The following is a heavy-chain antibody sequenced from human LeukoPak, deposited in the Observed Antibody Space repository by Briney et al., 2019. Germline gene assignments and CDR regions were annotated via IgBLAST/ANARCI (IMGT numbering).Heavy chain of an antibody. D-gene: IGHD2-8*01. Sequence: ASVKVSCKVSGYTLTELSMHWVRQAPGKGLEWMGGFDPKNGETIFAQKFQDRVTMTEDTSTNTAYMELSSLRSEDTAVYYCATAPSPALCTNGVCYTWFNPWGQGTLVTVSS. CDR3: ATAPSPALCTNGVCYTWFNP. V-gene: IGHV1-24*01. J-gene: IGHJ5*02. CDR2: FDPKNGET. CDR1: GYTLTELS.